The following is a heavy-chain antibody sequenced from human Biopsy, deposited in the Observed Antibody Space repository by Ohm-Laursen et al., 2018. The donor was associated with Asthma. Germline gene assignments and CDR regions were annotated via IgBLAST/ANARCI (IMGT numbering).Heavy chain of an antibody. CDR2: INSVFGTT. D-gene: IGHD2-2*01. J-gene: IGHJ4*02. Sequence: SVKVSCKPLGGTFNTYVIGWVRQAPGQGLEWMGRINSVFGTTTYPQKFQDRVTITADDSTSTVYMELSSLRSEDTAVYYCARKAGSCISRTCYSLDFWGQGTLVTVSS. CDR3: ARKAGSCISRTCYSLDF. V-gene: IGHV1-69*13. CDR1: GGTFNTYV.